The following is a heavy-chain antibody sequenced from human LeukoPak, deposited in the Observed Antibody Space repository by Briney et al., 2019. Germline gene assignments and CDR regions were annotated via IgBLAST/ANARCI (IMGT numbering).Heavy chain of an antibody. J-gene: IGHJ3*02. CDR3: ATVLHTSMTTWAAFDT. CDR2: LSASGGGT. V-gene: IGHV3-23*01. D-gene: IGHD5-18*01. Sequence: GGSLRLSCAASGLTFSNFAMTWVRQTPGKGLEWVSALSASGGGTFYAPSVKGRFTISRDNYKNTVSLQMNSLRAEDTAFYYSATVLHTSMTTWAAFDTWGQGTMVTVSS. CDR1: GLTFSNFA.